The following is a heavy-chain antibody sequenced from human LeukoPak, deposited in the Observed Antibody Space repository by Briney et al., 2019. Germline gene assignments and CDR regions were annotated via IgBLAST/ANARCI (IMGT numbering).Heavy chain of an antibody. CDR3: ARDRVAAAANWYFDL. J-gene: IGHJ2*01. Sequence: SVKVSCKPSGGTFNSYAISWVRQAPGQGLEWMGGIIPIFGIANYAQKFQGRVTITADKSTSTAYMELSSLRSEDTAVYYCARDRVAAAANWYFDLWGRGTLVTVSS. CDR1: GGTFNSYA. CDR2: IIPIFGIA. D-gene: IGHD6-13*01. V-gene: IGHV1-69*10.